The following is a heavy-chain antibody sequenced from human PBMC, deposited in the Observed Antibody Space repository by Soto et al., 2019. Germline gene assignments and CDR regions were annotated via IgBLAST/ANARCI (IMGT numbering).Heavy chain of an antibody. CDR2: ISGSGGST. J-gene: IGHJ5*02. Sequence: PGGSLRLSCAASGFTFSSYAMSWVRQAPGKGLEWVSAISGSGGSTYYADSVKGRSTISRDNSKNTLYLQMNSLRAEDTAVYHCAKPRVVVAASSWFDPWGQGTLVTVSS. V-gene: IGHV3-23*01. CDR3: AKPRVVVAASSWFDP. D-gene: IGHD2-15*01. CDR1: GFTFSSYA.